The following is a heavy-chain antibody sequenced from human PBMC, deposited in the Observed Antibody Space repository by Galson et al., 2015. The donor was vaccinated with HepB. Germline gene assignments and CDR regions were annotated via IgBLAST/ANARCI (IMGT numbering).Heavy chain of an antibody. Sequence: CAISGDSVSNNNAAWNWIRQSPSRGLEWLGRSYYRARWYSDYAVSVRSRIIINADTSKNQFSLQLNSVTPEDTAVYYCARSMVRTRITSIYNYYGMDVWGQGTAVTVS. J-gene: IGHJ6*02. CDR3: ARSMVRTRITSIYNYYGMDV. V-gene: IGHV6-1*01. CDR1: GDSVSNNNAA. D-gene: IGHD3-10*01. CDR2: SYYRARWYS.